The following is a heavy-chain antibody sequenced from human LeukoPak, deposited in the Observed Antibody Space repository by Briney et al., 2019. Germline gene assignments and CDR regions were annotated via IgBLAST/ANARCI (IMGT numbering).Heavy chain of an antibody. CDR2: FDPEDGET. J-gene: IGHJ4*02. D-gene: IGHD6-13*01. V-gene: IGHV1-24*01. CDR1: GYTLTELS. CDR3: ARETAAAVPIDY. Sequence: GASVKVSCKVSGYTLTELSMYWVRQAPGKGLEWMGGFDPEDGETIYAQKFQGRVTITADKSTSTAYMELSSLRSEDTAVYYCARETAAAVPIDYWGQGTLVTVSS.